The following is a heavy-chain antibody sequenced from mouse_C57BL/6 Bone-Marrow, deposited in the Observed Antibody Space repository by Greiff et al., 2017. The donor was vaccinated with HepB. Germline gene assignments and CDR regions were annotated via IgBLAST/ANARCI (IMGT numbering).Heavy chain of an antibody. J-gene: IGHJ3*01. CDR3: ARNDGYYRAWFAY. Sequence: VKLVESGPGLVQPSQSLSITCTVSGFSLTSYGLHWVRQSPGKGLEWLGVIWRGGSTDYNAAFMSRLSITKDNSKSQVFFKMNSLQADDTAIYYCARNDGYYRAWFAYWGQGTLVTVSA. CDR1: GFSLTSYG. V-gene: IGHV2-5*01. D-gene: IGHD2-3*01. CDR2: IWRGGST.